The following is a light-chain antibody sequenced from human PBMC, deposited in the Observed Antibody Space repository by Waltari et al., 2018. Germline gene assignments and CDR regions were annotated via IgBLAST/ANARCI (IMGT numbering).Light chain of an antibody. CDR1: QSVSRSY. Sequence: EIVFTPSPGPLSLSPEGRAPLSCRASQSVSRSYLAWYQQKPGQAPRLLIYGASSSFTGIPDRFSGSGSGTDFTLTISRLEAEDFAVYYCQQYGSSPWTFGQGTKVEIK. J-gene: IGKJ1*01. CDR2: GAS. V-gene: IGKV3-20*01. CDR3: QQYGSSPWT.